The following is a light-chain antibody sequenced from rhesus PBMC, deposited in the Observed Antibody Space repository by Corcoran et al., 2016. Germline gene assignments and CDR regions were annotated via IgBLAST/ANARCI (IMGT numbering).Light chain of an antibody. CDR2: ETS. J-gene: IGKJ4*01. Sequence: DIVMTQTPLSLPIAPGEPASISCRSSQIPLHSDGHTYFHWYLQKPGQSPQLLIYETSNRAPEVPDRFSGGGSGTDFTLRISKVEAEDVGVYYCAQAIAFPLTFGGGTKVEI. CDR1: QIPLHSDGHTY. CDR3: AQAIAFPLT. V-gene: IGKV2-72*01.